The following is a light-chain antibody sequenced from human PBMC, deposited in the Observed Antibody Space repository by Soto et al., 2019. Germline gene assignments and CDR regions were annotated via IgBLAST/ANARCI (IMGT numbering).Light chain of an antibody. CDR1: PGVSKT. Sequence: EIVMTQSPATVSLSPGERATLSCRASPGVSKTLAWYQQRPGQAPRLLIYGASIRAPGIPAKFSGGGSGTEFTLTITSLQSHAFAVYYCQQYDSYSYSFSQGTKVEIK. V-gene: IGKV3-15*01. J-gene: IGKJ2*01. CDR3: QQYDSYSYS. CDR2: GAS.